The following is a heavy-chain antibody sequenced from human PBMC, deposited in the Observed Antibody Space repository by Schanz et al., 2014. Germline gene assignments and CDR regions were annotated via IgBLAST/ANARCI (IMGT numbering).Heavy chain of an antibody. CDR3: ASGTDWNLHY. V-gene: IGHV3-13*01. J-gene: IGHJ4*02. CDR2: IGYLGDT. CDR1: GFTFSTYA. Sequence: EVQLLDSGGGLVQPGGSLRLSCAASGFTFSTYAMSWVRQAPGKGLEWVSTIGYLGDTYYPDSVKGRFTVSRDSGQNSLYLQMNSLRAGDTAVYYCASGTDWNLHYWGQGALVTVSA. D-gene: IGHD1-1*01.